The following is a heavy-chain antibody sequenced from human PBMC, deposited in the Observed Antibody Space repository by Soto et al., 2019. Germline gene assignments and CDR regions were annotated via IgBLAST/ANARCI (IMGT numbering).Heavy chain of an antibody. Sequence: SETLSLTCAVSGGSISSSNWWSWVRQPPGKGLEWIGEIYHSGSTNYNPSLKSRVTISVDKSKSQFSLKLSSVTAADTAVYYCARKGGYDFPHFDYWGQGTLVTSPQ. CDR1: GGSISSSNW. J-gene: IGHJ4*02. D-gene: IGHD5-12*01. V-gene: IGHV4-4*02. CDR2: IYHSGST. CDR3: ARKGGYDFPHFDY.